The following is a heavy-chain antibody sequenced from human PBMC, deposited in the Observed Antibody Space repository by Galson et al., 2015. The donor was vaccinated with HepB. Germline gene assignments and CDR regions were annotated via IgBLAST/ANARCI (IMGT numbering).Heavy chain of an antibody. Sequence: QSGAEVKKPGESLKISCKGSGYSFTSYWIGWVRQMPGKGLEWMGIIYPGDSDTRYSPSFQGQVTISADKSISTAYLQWSSLKASDTAMYYCARLHWELRSDEYFQHWGQGTLVTVSS. CDR2: IYPGDSDT. V-gene: IGHV5-51*01. J-gene: IGHJ1*01. CDR1: GYSFTSYW. CDR3: ARLHWELRSDEYFQH. D-gene: IGHD1-26*01.